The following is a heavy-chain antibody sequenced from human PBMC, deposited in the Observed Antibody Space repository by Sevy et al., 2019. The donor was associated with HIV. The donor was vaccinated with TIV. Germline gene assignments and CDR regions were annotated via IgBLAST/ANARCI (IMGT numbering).Heavy chain of an antibody. J-gene: IGHJ6*02. D-gene: IGHD6-25*01. CDR3: AKGGSGGIDHYGMDV. Sequence: GGSLRLSCAASGFRFNNFGMYWVRQAPGKGLEGVAFLRYDGINKYYVDSVKGGSTISRDNSKDTLYLEMKSLRLEDTAIYYCAKGGSGGIDHYGMDVWGQGTTVTVSS. CDR1: GFRFNNFG. V-gene: IGHV3-30*02. CDR2: LRYDGINK.